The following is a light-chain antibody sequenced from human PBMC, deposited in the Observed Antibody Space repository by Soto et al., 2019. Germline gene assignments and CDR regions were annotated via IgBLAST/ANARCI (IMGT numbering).Light chain of an antibody. CDR3: QQYHSDPIT. V-gene: IGKV3-15*01. J-gene: IGKJ5*01. CDR2: TAS. CDR1: QSVGSD. Sequence: EIVMTQSPATLYVSPGETASLSCRTSQSVGSDLAWYQQKPGQAPRLLMHTASSRATGTPARFSGSGSGTEFTLTISSLQAEDVAVYYCQQYHSDPITFGQGTRLEIK.